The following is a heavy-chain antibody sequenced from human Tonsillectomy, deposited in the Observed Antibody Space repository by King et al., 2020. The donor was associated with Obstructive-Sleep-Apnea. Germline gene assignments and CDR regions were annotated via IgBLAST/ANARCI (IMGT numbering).Heavy chain of an antibody. J-gene: IGHJ6*02. D-gene: IGHD5-18*01. CDR1: GFTFSSYG. CDR3: AKAGLAMDYYYYGMDV. V-gene: IGHV3-30*18. Sequence: QLVQSGGGVVQPGRSLRLSCAASGFTFSSYGMHWVRQAPGKGLEWVAVISYDGSNKYYADSVKGRFTISRDNSKNTLYLQMNSLRAEDTAVYYCAKAGLAMDYYYYGMDVWGQGTTVTVSS. CDR2: ISYDGSNK.